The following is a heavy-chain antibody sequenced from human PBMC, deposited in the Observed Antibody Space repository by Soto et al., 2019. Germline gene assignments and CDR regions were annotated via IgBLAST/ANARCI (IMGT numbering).Heavy chain of an antibody. CDR3: ARVLGTYGAFDI. J-gene: IGHJ3*02. CDR2: ISYDGSNK. V-gene: IGHV3-30-3*01. CDR1: GFTFSSYA. Sequence: QVQLVESGGGVVQPGRSLRLSCAASGFTFSSYAMHWVRQAPGKGLEWVAVISYDGSNKYYADSVKGRFTISRDNSKNTLYLQMNSLRAEDKAVYYCARVLGTYGAFDIWGQGTMVTDSS. D-gene: IGHD3-16*01.